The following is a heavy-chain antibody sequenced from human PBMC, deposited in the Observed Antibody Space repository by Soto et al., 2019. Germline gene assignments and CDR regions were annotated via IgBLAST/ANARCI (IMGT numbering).Heavy chain of an antibody. CDR1: GFTFRSYA. J-gene: IGHJ4*02. CDR3: ARVYSNSFDY. D-gene: IGHD6-6*01. CDR2: ISYDGSNR. V-gene: IGHV3-30*09. Sequence: QVQLMESGGGVVQPGRSLRLSCTASGFTFRSYAMYWVRQAPGKGLEYMAFISYDGSNRYYADSVKGRFAISRDNSKNTLDLQMNSLRAEDTALYYCARVYSNSFDYWGQGTLVTVSS.